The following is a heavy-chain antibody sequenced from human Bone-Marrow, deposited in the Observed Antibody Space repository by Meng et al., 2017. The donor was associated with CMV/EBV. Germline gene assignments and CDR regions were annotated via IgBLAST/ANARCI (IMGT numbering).Heavy chain of an antibody. Sequence: GVLKISCAASGFTFSSYSMNWVRQAPGKGLEWVSSISSSSSYIYYADSVKGRFTISRDNAKNSLYLQMNSLRAEDTAVYYCATGGIAALDYWGQGTLVTVSS. CDR1: GFTFSSYS. V-gene: IGHV3-21*04. CDR2: ISSSSSYI. CDR3: ATGGIAALDY. D-gene: IGHD6-13*01. J-gene: IGHJ4*02.